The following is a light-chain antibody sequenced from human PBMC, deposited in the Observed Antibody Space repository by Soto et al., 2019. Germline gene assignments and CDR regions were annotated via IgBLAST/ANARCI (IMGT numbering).Light chain of an antibody. J-gene: IGLJ2*01. Sequence: QAVVTQPPSVSGAPGQRVTISCTGSSSNIAAGYDVHWYQHLPGTAPKLLIYANSNRPSGVPDRFSGSKSATSASLAITGLQTDDEADYYCQSYDSSLSVVFGGGTKVTVL. V-gene: IGLV1-40*01. CDR3: QSYDSSLSVV. CDR2: ANS. CDR1: SSNIAAGYD.